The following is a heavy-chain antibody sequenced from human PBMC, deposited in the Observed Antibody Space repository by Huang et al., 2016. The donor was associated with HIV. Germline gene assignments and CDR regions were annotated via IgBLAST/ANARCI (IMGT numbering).Heavy chain of an antibody. V-gene: IGHV3-9*01. CDR1: GFTFEDYS. CDR2: MSWKRAGNSGNI. Sequence: EVRLVESGGGLVQPGRYLRLSCAASGFTFEDYSMHLLREGPGKGLALVSGMSWKRAGNSGNIFYADSVKGRFIISRDDTGNSLYLQMNSLRVEDTAVYYCAHLPEPTSPWTDYWGQGTLVTVSS. J-gene: IGHJ4*02. D-gene: IGHD1-1*01. CDR3: AHLPEPTSPWTDY.